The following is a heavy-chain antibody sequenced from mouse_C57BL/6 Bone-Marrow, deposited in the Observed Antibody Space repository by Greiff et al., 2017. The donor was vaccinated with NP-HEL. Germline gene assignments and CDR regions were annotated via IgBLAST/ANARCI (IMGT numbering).Heavy chain of an antibody. V-gene: IGHV1-5*01. J-gene: IGHJ4*01. CDR2: IYPGNSDT. D-gene: IGHD3-2*02. CDR3: TRGAQATPYAMDY. CDR1: GYTFTSYW. Sequence: VQLQQSGTVLARPGASVKMSCKTSGYTFTSYWMHWVKQRPGQGLEWIGAIYPGNSDTSYNQKFKGKAKLTAVTSASTAYMELSSLTNEDSAVYYCTRGAQATPYAMDYWGQGTSVTVSS.